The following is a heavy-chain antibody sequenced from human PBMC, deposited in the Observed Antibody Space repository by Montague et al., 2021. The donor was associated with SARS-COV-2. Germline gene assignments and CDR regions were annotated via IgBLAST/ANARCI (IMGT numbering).Heavy chain of an antibody. D-gene: IGHD2-8*02. V-gene: IGHV6-1*01. CDR3: ARDHYWAFDA. CDR2: TKYTSTRYE. Sequence: CAISGDSVSSNIAAWNWIRQSPSRGLEWLGRTKYTSTRYETYAVSVQSRITITAGTSKNQFSLHLNSVTPEDTAVYYCARDHYWAFDAWGLGTTVTVSA. CDR1: GDSVSSNIAA. J-gene: IGHJ3*01.